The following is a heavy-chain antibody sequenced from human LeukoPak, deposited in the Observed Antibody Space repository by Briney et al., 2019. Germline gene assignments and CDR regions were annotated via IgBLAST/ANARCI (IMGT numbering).Heavy chain of an antibody. Sequence: GGSLRLSCAASGFTFSSYWMNWVRQAPGKGLVWVSRIASGGSSTTYADSVKGRFSISRDSAKNTLYLQMNSLRAEDTAVYYCAKDLSLGDGYPILGIDYWGQGTLVTVSS. D-gene: IGHD5-24*01. CDR2: IASGGSST. CDR1: GFTFSSYW. V-gene: IGHV3-74*01. J-gene: IGHJ4*02. CDR3: AKDLSLGDGYPILGIDY.